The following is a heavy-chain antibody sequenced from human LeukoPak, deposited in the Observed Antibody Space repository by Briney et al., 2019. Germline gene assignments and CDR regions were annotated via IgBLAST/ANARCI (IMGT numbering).Heavy chain of an antibody. CDR2: ISYDGSNK. Sequence: PGRSLRPSCAASGFTFSSYAMHWVRQAPGKGLEWVAVISYDGSNKYYADSVKGRFTISRDNSKNTLYLQMNSLRAEDTAVYYCAREEVTALDYWGQGTLVTVSS. D-gene: IGHD2-21*02. V-gene: IGHV3-30-3*01. CDR3: AREEVTALDY. J-gene: IGHJ4*02. CDR1: GFTFSSYA.